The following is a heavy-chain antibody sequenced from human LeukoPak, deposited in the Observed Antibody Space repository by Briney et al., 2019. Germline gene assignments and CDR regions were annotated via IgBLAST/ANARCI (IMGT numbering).Heavy chain of an antibody. CDR1: GYTFTGYY. CDR2: INPNSGGT. Sequence: ASVKVSYKASGYTFTGYYMHWVRQATGQGLEWMGWINPNSGGTNYAQKFQGRVTMTRDTSISTAYMELSRLRSDDTAVYYSARDLGYGDPWYFDYWGQGTLVTVSS. J-gene: IGHJ4*02. D-gene: IGHD4-17*01. CDR3: ARDLGYGDPWYFDY. V-gene: IGHV1-2*02.